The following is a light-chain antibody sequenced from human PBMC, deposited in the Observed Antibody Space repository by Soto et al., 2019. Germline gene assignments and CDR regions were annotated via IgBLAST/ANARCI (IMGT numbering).Light chain of an antibody. J-gene: IGKJ4*01. CDR3: QQYASSPRT. CDR2: DAS. Sequence: EIVLTQSPGTLSVSPGERATLSCRASQSVGRNYLAWYQQKPGQAPRLLIYDASSRATGIPDRFSGSGSGTDFTLTISRLEPEDFAVYSCQQYASSPRTFGGGTKVEAK. V-gene: IGKV3-20*01. CDR1: QSVGRNY.